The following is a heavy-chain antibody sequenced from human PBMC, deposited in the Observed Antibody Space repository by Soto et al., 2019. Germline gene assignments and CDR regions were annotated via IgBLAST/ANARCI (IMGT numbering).Heavy chain of an antibody. J-gene: IGHJ5*01. CDR1: GYIITDYY. CDR3: ARPYCTSNSCHNLFDS. CDR2: INPKSGDT. V-gene: IGHV1-2*02. D-gene: IGHD2-2*01. Sequence: GASVKVSCKASGYIITDYYINWVRQAPGQGLEWMGWINPKSGDTDYAQNFQGRVTMTTDTSITTAYMELSRLRSDDTAVYYCARPYCTSNSCHNLFDSWGQGTLVTVSS.